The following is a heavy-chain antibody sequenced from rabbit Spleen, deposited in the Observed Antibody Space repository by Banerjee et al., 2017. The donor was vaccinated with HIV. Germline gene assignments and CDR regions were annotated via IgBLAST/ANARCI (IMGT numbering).Heavy chain of an antibody. D-gene: IGHD2-1*01. CDR3: ARGSATMTMVITGYYLTL. CDR2: IYAGSSGST. CDR1: GFSFSSSYW. Sequence: QEQLEESGGDLVKPGASLTLTCTGSGFSFSSSYWMCWVRQAPGKGLEWIACIYAGSSGSTYYASWAKGRFTISKTSSTTVTLQMTSLTVADTATYFCARGSATMTMVITGYYLTLWGPGTLVTVS. J-gene: IGHJ4*01. V-gene: IGHV1S45*01.